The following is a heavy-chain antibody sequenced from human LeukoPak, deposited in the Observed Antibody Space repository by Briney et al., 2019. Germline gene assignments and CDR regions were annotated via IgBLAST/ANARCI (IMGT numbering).Heavy chain of an antibody. V-gene: IGHV1-8*03. Sequence: ASVKVSCKASGYTFTSYDINWVRQATGQGLEWMRWMNPNSGNTGYAQKFQGRVTITRNTSISTAYMELSSLRSEDTAVYYCARGIPGSGSYYGYYYYGMDVWGQGTTVTVSS. CDR1: GYTFTSYD. D-gene: IGHD3-10*01. J-gene: IGHJ6*02. CDR3: ARGIPGSGSYYGYYYYGMDV. CDR2: MNPNSGNT.